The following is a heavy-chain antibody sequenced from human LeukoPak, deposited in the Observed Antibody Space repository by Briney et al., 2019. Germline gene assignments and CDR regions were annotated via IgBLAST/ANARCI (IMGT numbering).Heavy chain of an antibody. CDR1: GFTFSSYA. J-gene: IGHJ3*02. CDR2: ISGSGDNT. D-gene: IGHD3-16*01. CDR3: TKLILTDAFDI. Sequence: GGSLRLSCAASGFTFSSYAMSWVRQAPGKGLEWVSAISGSGDNTYYADSVKGRFTISRDNSKSTLYLQMNSLRAEDTAVYYCTKLILTDAFDIWGQGTMVTVSS. V-gene: IGHV3-23*01.